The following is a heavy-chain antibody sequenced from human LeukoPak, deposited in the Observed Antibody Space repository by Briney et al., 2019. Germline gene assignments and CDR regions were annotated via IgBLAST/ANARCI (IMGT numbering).Heavy chain of an antibody. V-gene: IGHV3-15*01. Sequence: GGSLRLSCAASGFTFNNAWMSWVRQAPGKGLEWVGRIKRERDGGTIDYSAPVTGRFSISRDDSKNTVYLQMNSLKSEDTAVYYCTTDLVNQLWLIHWGQGTLVTVSS. J-gene: IGHJ4*02. CDR1: GFTFNNAW. CDR2: IKRERDGGTI. D-gene: IGHD5-18*01. CDR3: TTDLVNQLWLIH.